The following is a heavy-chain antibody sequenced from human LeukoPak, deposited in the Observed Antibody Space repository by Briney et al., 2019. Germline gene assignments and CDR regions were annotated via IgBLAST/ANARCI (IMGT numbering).Heavy chain of an antibody. CDR1: GGSISSTVYY. V-gene: IGHV4-39*07. J-gene: IGHJ4*02. CDR3: ARGYSGYPDYYFDY. CDR2: ISYSGST. D-gene: IGHD5-12*01. Sequence: ETLSLTCTVSGGSISSTVYYWAWIRQPPGKGLEWIGSISYSGSTYYSPSLKSRVTISVDTSKKQFSLKLSSVTAADTAVYYCARGYSGYPDYYFDYWGQGTLVTVSS.